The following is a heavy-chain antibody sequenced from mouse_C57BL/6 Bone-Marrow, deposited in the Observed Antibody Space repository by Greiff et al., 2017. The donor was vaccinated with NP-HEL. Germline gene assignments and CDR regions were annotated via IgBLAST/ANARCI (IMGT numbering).Heavy chain of an antibody. Sequence: EVMLVESGGDLVKPGGSLKLSCAASGFTFSSYGMSWVRQTPDKRLEWVATISSGGSYTYYPDSVKGRFTISRDNAKNTLYLQMSSLKSEDTAMYYCARRGVTTGYAMDYWGQGTSVTVSS. CDR1: GFTFSSYG. D-gene: IGHD2-2*01. J-gene: IGHJ4*01. CDR3: ARRGVTTGYAMDY. CDR2: ISSGGSYT. V-gene: IGHV5-6*02.